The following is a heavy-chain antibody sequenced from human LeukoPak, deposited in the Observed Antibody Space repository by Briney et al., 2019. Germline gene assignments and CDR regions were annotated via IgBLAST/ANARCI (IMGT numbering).Heavy chain of an antibody. CDR1: GFTFSSYS. CDR2: ISSSSSYI. CDR3: ARDLTGHGSGYEGPSDY. D-gene: IGHD5-12*01. Sequence: PGGSLRLSCAASGFTFSSYSMNWVRQAPGKGLEWVSSISSSSSYIYYADPVKGRFTISRDNAKNSLYLQMNSLRAEDTAVYYCARDLTGHGSGYEGPSDYWGQGTLVTVSS. J-gene: IGHJ4*02. V-gene: IGHV3-21*01.